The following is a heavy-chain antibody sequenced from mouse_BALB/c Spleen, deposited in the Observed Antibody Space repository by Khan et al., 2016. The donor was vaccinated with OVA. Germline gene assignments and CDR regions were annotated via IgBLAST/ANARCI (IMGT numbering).Heavy chain of an antibody. Sequence: EVQLQELGPGLVKPSQSLSLTCTVTGYSITSDYAWNWIRQFPGNKLEWMAYISYSGSTSSNPSLKSRISVTRDTSKNQFFLQLSSVTTEDTATYYCARRAYYGNWYFDVWGAGTTGTVSS. CDR1: GYSITSDYA. CDR2: ISYSGST. V-gene: IGHV3-2*02. D-gene: IGHD2-1*01. CDR3: ARRAYYGNWYFDV. J-gene: IGHJ1*01.